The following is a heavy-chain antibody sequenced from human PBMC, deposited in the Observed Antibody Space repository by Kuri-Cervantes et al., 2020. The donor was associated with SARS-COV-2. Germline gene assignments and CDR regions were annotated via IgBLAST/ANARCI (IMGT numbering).Heavy chain of an antibody. J-gene: IGHJ4*02. Sequence: GESLKISCAASGFTFSSYAMSWVRQAPGKGLEWVSAISDSGGSTYYADSVKGRFTISRDNSKNTLYLQMNSLRAEDTAVYYCAKAPYGDKGAFDYWGQGTLVTVSS. D-gene: IGHD4-17*01. CDR2: ISDSGGST. CDR3: AKAPYGDKGAFDY. V-gene: IGHV3-23*01. CDR1: GFTFSSYA.